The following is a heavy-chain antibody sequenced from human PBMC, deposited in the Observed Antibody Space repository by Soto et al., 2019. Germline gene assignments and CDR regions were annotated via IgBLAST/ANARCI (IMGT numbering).Heavy chain of an antibody. D-gene: IGHD2-2*02. CDR3: AKRAKFGSKSRYRVWFDP. CDR2: TRASCTST. CDR1: GFTFDTFA. Sequence: GGSLILSFAVSGFTFDTFAMIRVRQTPQRGLKWVSATRASCTSTRYTDLVKGRFTISRDDSKYTVYLQMNSLRAEDSVFYYCAKRAKFGSKSRYRVWFDPWGQGSMVTVST. J-gene: IGHJ5*02. V-gene: IGHV3-23*01.